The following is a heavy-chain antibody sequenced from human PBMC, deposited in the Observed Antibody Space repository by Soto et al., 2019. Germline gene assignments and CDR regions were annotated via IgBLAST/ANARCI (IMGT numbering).Heavy chain of an antibody. J-gene: IGHJ4*02. D-gene: IGHD5-18*01. Sequence: EVQLLESGGGLVQPGGSLRLSCAASGFTFSSYAMSWVRQAPGKGLEWVSAISGSGGSTYYADSVKGRFTISRDNSKNTMYLQMNSLRAEDTAVYYCAKDPRGLHTAMGSFLDYWGQGTLVTVSS. CDR1: GFTFSSYA. CDR3: AKDPRGLHTAMGSFLDY. V-gene: IGHV3-23*01. CDR2: ISGSGGST.